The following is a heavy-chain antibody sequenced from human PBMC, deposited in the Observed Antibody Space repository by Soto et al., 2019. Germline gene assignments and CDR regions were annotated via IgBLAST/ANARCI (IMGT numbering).Heavy chain of an antibody. D-gene: IGHD4-4*01. CDR3: AGHPHTYDYTPYYFDY. CDR1: GNSISSSGYY. CDR2: MSYRGRAYREST. Sequence: QLQLQESGPGLMQPSETLSLTCSVSGNSISSSGYYWGWIRQPPGKGLEWIGSMSYRGRAYRESTYYNPSLTSPASISMDTSKNQFSLRLTSVTAADTAVYYCAGHPHTYDYTPYYFDYWGQGTLVTVSS. J-gene: IGHJ4*02. V-gene: IGHV4-39*01.